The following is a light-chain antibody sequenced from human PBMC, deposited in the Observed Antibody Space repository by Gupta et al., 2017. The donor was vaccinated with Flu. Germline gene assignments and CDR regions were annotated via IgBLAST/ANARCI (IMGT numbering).Light chain of an antibody. CDR1: QSVSSN. V-gene: IGKV3-15*01. Sequence: EIVMTQSPDTLSVSPGERATLSCRASQSVSSNLAWYQHKPCLAPRLLIYGASTLATGIADRFSGSGYGTEFTLTISSRQSEDFAVYYCQQYYAWPPITFGQGTRLEIK. CDR2: GAS. J-gene: IGKJ5*01. CDR3: QQYYAWPPIT.